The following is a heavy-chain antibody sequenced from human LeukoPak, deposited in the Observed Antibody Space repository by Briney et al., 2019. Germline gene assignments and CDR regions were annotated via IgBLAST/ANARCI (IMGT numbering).Heavy chain of an antibody. J-gene: IGHJ3*02. V-gene: IGHV1-18*01. Sequence: GASVKVSCKASGYTFTSYGISWVRQAPGQGLEWMGWISAYNGNTNYAQKLQGRVTMTTDTSTSTAYMELRSLRSDDTAVYYRAREGDTYYYDSSDGAFDIWGQGTMVTVSS. CDR1: GYTFTSYG. CDR3: AREGDTYYYDSSDGAFDI. D-gene: IGHD3-22*01. CDR2: ISAYNGNT.